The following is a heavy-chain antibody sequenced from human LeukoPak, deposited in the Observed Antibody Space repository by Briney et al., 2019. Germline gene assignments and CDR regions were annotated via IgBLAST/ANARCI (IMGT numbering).Heavy chain of an antibody. CDR3: ARTGRLTYYYYYYMDV. J-gene: IGHJ6*03. V-gene: IGHV4-30-4*07. Sequence: PSETLSLTCTVSGGSISSSSYSWSWIRQPPGKGLEWIGYIYYSGSTYYNPSLKSRVTISVDTSKNQFSLKLSSVTAADTAVYYCARTGRLTYYYYYYMDVWGKGTTVTVSS. D-gene: IGHD4/OR15-4a*01. CDR2: IYYSGST. CDR1: GGSISSSSYS.